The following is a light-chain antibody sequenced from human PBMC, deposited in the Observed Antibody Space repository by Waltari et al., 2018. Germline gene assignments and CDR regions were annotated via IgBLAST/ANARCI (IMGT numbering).Light chain of an antibody. J-gene: IGLJ1*01. Sequence: QSALTQPASVSGSPVQSVTISCSRTDSDVGAYDFVSWYQQHPGKAPHLIIYEVSNRPSGIINRFSASKPGNTASLTISGLKAEDGADYYCSSSTTSSAPGFFGPGTRVTVL. CDR2: EVS. CDR3: SSSTTSSAPGF. CDR1: DSDVGAYDF. V-gene: IGLV2-14*01.